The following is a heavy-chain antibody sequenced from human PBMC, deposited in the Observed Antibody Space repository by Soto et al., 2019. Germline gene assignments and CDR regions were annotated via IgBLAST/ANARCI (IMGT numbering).Heavy chain of an antibody. CDR2: ITAYNGNT. V-gene: IGHV1-18*01. J-gene: IGHJ6*03. D-gene: IGHD5-18*01. CDR3: ARGIPSRLYYYYYYMDV. CDR1: GYTFTSYG. Sequence: ASVKVSCKASGYTFTSYGISWVRQAPGQGLEWMGWITAYNGNTNYAQKLQGRVTMTTDTSTSTAYMELRSLRSDDTAVYYCARGIPSRLYYYYYYMDVWGKGTTVTVSS.